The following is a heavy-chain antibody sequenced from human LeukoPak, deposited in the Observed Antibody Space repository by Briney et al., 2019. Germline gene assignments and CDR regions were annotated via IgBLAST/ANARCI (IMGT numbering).Heavy chain of an antibody. CDR2: INNSGTT. D-gene: IGHD6-19*01. V-gene: IGHV4-34*01. CDR3: ARRPAGTLDY. J-gene: IGHJ4*02. CDR1: GESFSGYF. Sequence: SETLSLTCAVYGESFSGYFWNWIRQAPGKGLEWIGEINNSGTTNYNPSLKSRDTISVDTSKNQFSLKVNSVTAADTAVYYCARRPAGTLDYWGQGTLVTVSS.